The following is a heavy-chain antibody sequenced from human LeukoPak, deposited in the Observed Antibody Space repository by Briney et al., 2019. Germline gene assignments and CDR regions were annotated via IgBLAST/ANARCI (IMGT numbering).Heavy chain of an antibody. CDR3: ARAKSTYGSGSYSDY. CDR2: INTNTGGT. J-gene: IGHJ4*02. D-gene: IGHD3-10*01. Sequence: ASVKVSCKASEYTFTGYYLHWVRQAPGQGLEWMGRINTNTGGTNYAQKFQGRVTMTRDTSISTTYMELSRLNSDDTAVYYCARAKSTYGSGSYSDYWGQGTLVTVTS. CDR1: EYTFTGYY. V-gene: IGHV1-2*06.